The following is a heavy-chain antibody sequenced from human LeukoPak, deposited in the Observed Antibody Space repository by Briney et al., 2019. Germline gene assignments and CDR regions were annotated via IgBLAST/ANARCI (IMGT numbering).Heavy chain of an antibody. CDR1: GGSFSGYY. V-gene: IGHV4-34*01. CDR3: ASGYSKFDP. Sequence: PSETLSLTCAVYGGSFSGYYWSWIRQPLGKGLEWIGEINHSGSTNYNPSLKSRVTISVDTSKNQFSLKLSSVTAADTAVYYCASGYSKFDPWGQGTLVTVSS. CDR2: INHSGST. D-gene: IGHD5-18*01. J-gene: IGHJ5*02.